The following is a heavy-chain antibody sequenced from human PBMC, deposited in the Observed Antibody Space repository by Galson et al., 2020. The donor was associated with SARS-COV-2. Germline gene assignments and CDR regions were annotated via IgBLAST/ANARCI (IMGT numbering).Heavy chain of an antibody. D-gene: IGHD2-2*01. CDR1: GYTFTELS. CDR2: FDTEDGET. J-gene: IGHJ5*02. V-gene: IGHV1-24*01. CDR3: ATAPPYCSSTSSYFVCFDP. Sequence: ASVKVSCKASGYTFTELSMHWVRQAPGQGLERMGGFDTEDGETIYAQKFQGRVTMTEDTSTDTAYMELSSLRSEDTAVYYCATAPPYCSSTSSYFVCFDPWGHEPLVPVAS.